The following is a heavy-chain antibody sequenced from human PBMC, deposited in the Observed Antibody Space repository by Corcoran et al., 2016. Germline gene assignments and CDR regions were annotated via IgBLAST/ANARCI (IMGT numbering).Heavy chain of an antibody. V-gene: IGHV3-15*01. J-gene: IGHJ4*02. D-gene: IGHD3-16*01. Sequence: EVQLVESGGGFVKPGGSLRLSCAASGFTFRNTWMSWVRQAPGKGLEWVARIKSKPAGGKTDYAAPVKGRFTISRDDSKNTLYLQMNSLRTEDTAGFYCTMEGAYWGQGTLVTVSS. CDR2: IKSKPAGGKT. CDR1: GFTFRNTW. CDR3: TMEGAY.